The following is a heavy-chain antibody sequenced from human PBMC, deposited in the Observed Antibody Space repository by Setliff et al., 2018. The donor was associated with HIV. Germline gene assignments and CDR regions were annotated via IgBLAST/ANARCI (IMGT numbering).Heavy chain of an antibody. CDR2: IYYSGST. Sequence: SETLSLTCTVSSGSISSSNYYWGWIRQPPGKGLEWIGSIYYSGSTYYNPSLKSRVTISVDTSKNHFSLKLSSVTAADTAVYYCARGIAAAGRWGQGTLVTVSS. CDR1: SGSISSSNYY. CDR3: ARGIAAAGR. D-gene: IGHD6-13*01. V-gene: IGHV4-39*07. J-gene: IGHJ4*02.